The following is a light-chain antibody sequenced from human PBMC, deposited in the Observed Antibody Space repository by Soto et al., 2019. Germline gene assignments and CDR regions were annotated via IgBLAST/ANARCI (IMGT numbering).Light chain of an antibody. Sequence: EIVMTQSPVTLSVSPGEGATLSCWASQSIGKDVAWYQQRPGQAPRLLIYGASTRAPGIPARFSGSGSGTDFTLTISGLLSEDFAVYYCQQRSNWPSLTFGGGTKVEIK. CDR1: QSIGKD. V-gene: IGKV3-15*01. CDR2: GAS. J-gene: IGKJ4*01. CDR3: QQRSNWPSLT.